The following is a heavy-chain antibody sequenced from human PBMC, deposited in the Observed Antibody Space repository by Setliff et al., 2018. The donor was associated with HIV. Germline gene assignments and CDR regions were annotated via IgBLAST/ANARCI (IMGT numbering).Heavy chain of an antibody. CDR2: IYWDDDK. CDR1: GFSLSSSGVV. V-gene: IGHV2-5*02. J-gene: IGHJ6*03. CDR3: AHILQDPPSHFYYYFYMDV. D-gene: IGHD3-3*02. Sequence: SGPTLVNPTQTLTLTCTVSGFSLSSSGVVVGWTRQPPGKALEWLALIYWDDDKRYSPSLKSRLTITKDTSKNQVVLTMTNMDPVDTATYYCAHILQDPPSHFYYYFYMDVWGKGTTVTVSS.